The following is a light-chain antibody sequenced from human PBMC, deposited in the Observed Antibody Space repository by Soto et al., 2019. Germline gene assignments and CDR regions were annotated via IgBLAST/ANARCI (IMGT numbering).Light chain of an antibody. CDR2: DDR. V-gene: IGLV3-21*02. Sequence: SYELTLTPSVSVAPGQTARITCEGNNIGSKSVHWYQQKPGQAPVLVVYDDRDQPSGIPERFSGSNSGNTATLTISRVEAGDEADYYCQVWDNTRDHYVFGTGTQLTVL. CDR1: NIGSKS. CDR3: QVWDNTRDHYV. J-gene: IGLJ1*01.